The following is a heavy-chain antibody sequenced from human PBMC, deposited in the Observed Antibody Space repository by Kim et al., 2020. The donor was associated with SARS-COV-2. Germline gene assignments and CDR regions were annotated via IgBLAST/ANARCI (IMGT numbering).Heavy chain of an antibody. J-gene: IGHJ4*02. CDR1: GFTFSSNG. Sequence: GGSLRLSCVASGFTFSSNGMHWVRQAPGKGLEWVAGISNDGGVKYYADSVKGRFTISKDNSRNMLYLQMDSLRAEDTAAYYCARWSGSRQSSYFFDYWGQGTLFIVSS. D-gene: IGHD1-26*01. V-gene: IGHV3-30*03. CDR2: ISNDGGVK. CDR3: ARWSGSRQSSYFFDY.